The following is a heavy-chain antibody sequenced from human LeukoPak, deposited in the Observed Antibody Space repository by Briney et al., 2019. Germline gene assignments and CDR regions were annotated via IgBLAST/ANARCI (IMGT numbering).Heavy chain of an antibody. J-gene: IGHJ5*02. CDR1: GGSISSYY. V-gene: IGHV4-59*12. D-gene: IGHD3-16*02. Sequence: SETLSLTCTVSGGSISSYYWSWIRQPPGKGLEWIGYIFYSGGTNYNPSLKSRVTMSVDTSKNQFSLKLSSVTAADTAVYYCARGSYRYLNWFDPWGQGTLVTVSS. CDR2: IFYSGGT. CDR3: ARGSYRYLNWFDP.